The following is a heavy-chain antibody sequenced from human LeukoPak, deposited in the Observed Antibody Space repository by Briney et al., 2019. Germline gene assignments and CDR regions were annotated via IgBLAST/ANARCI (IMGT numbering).Heavy chain of an antibody. Sequence: SETLSLTCTVSGGSISGYYWSWIRQPAGKGLEWIGRIYTTGSTNYNPSLKSRVTISVDTSKKQFSLKLSSVTAADTAVYYCARGLGDAFDIWGQGTKVTVSS. CDR2: IYTTGST. CDR3: ARGLGDAFDI. J-gene: IGHJ3*02. CDR1: GGSISGYY. V-gene: IGHV4-4*07.